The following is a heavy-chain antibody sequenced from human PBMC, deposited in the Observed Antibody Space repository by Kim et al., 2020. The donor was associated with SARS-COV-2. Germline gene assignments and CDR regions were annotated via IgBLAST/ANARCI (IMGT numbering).Heavy chain of an antibody. CDR3: ASQWGSTVTTLSGWFVP. Sequence: GGSLRLSCAASGFTFSSYAMSWVRQAPGKGLEWVSAISGSGGSTYYADSVKGRFTISRDNSKNTLYLQMNSLRAEDTAVYYCASQWGSTVTTLSGWFVPWGQGTLVTVSS. J-gene: IGHJ5*02. CDR1: GFTFSSYA. D-gene: IGHD4-17*01. CDR2: ISGSGGST. V-gene: IGHV3-23*01.